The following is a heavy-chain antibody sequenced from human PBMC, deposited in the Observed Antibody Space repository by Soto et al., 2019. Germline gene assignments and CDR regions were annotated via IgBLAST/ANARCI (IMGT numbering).Heavy chain of an antibody. V-gene: IGHV3-7*01. J-gene: IGHJ4*02. CDR2: INPDGSEK. Sequence: GGSLRLSCTASGFTFGDYAMSWFRQAPGKGLEWVANINPDGSEKQYVDSVKGRFTISRDNAKNSLYLQMSSVTAEDSALYYCSRSLDSWGQGTRVTVSS. CDR3: SRSLDS. CDR1: GFTFGDYA.